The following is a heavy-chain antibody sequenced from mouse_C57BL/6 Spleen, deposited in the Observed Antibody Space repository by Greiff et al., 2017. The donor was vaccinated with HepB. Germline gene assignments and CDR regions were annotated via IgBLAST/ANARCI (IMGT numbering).Heavy chain of an antibody. CDR3: ARSPIYDGYPYYFDY. J-gene: IGHJ2*01. D-gene: IGHD2-3*01. CDR1: GYTFTDYN. Sequence: EVQLQQSGPELVKPGASVKIPCKASGYTFTDYNMDWVKQSHGKSLEWIGDINPNNGGTIYNQKFKGKATLTVDKSYSTAYMELRSLTSEDTAVYYCARSPIYDGYPYYFDYWGQGTTLTVSS. CDR2: INPNNGGT. V-gene: IGHV1-18*01.